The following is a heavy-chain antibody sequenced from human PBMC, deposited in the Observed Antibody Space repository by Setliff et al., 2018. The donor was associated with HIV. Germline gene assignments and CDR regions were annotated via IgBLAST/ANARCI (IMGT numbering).Heavy chain of an antibody. CDR2: INPSDGAT. D-gene: IGHD6-13*01. J-gene: IGHJ4*02. Sequence: GASVKVSCKASGYTFTNSFIHWVRQAPGQGLEWMGIINPSDGATTYAQRFEGGVTMTSDTSTNTVYMELGSLRSEDTAVYICARECHIAAADARLANYFDYWGQGTLVTVSS. CDR1: GYTFTNSF. CDR3: ARECHIAAADARLANYFDY. V-gene: IGHV1-46*01.